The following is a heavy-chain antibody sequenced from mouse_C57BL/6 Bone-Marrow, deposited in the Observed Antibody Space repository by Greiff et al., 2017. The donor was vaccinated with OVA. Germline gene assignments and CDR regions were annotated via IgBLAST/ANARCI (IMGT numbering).Heavy chain of an antibody. Sequence: VQLQQPGAELVKPGASVKLSCKASGYTFTSYWMQWVKQRPGQGLEWIGEIDPSDSYTNYNQKFKGKATLTVDTSSSTAYMQLSSLTSEDSAVYYCARDSNYVDYYAMDDWGQGTSVTVSS. CDR3: ARDSNYVDYYAMDD. D-gene: IGHD2-5*01. J-gene: IGHJ4*01. V-gene: IGHV1-50*01. CDR2: IDPSDSYT. CDR1: GYTFTSYW.